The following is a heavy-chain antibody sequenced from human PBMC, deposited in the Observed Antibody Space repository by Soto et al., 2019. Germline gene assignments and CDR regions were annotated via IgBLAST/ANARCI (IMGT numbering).Heavy chain of an antibody. CDR2: IYHSGST. Sequence: QLQLQESGSGLVKPSQTLSITCAVSGGSISSGGYSWSWIRQPPGKGLEWIGYIYHSGSTYYNPSLKSRVTISVDRSKNQFSLKLSSVTAEDTAVYYCARVPDRWGQGPLVTVSS. V-gene: IGHV4-30-2*01. CDR1: GGSISSGGYS. J-gene: IGHJ5*02. D-gene: IGHD2-2*01. CDR3: ARVPDR.